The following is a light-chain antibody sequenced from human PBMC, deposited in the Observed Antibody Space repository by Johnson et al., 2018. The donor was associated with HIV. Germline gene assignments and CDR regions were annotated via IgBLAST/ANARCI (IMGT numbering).Light chain of an antibody. CDR3: GTWDSSLIALV. Sequence: QSVLTQPPSVSAAPGQKVTISCSGSSSNIGNNYVSWYQQLPGTAPKLLIYENNKRPSGIPDRFSGSKSGTSATLGITGLQTGDEADYYCGTWDSSLIALVFGTGTKVTAL. V-gene: IGLV1-51*02. CDR2: ENN. J-gene: IGLJ1*01. CDR1: SSNIGNNY.